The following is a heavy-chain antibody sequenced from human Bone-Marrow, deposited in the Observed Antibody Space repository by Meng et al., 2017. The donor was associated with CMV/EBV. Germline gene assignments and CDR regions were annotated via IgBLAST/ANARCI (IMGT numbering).Heavy chain of an antibody. V-gene: IGHV3-23*01. CDR3: ARVGRGVVLIGSYFDY. CDR2: ISGSGGST. Sequence: GESLKISCAASGFSFNNYAMTWVRQAPGKGLEWVSSISGSGGSTYYADSVKGRFTISRDDAKNSLYLQMNSLRGEDTAVYYCARVGRGVVLIGSYFDYWGQGTLVTVSS. D-gene: IGHD3-3*01. J-gene: IGHJ4*02. CDR1: GFSFNNYA.